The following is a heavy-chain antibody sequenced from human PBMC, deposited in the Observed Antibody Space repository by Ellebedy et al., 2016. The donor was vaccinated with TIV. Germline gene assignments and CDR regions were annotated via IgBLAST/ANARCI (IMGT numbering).Heavy chain of an antibody. D-gene: IGHD5-12*01. CDR2: IRGRDGAT. CDR3: VKGAWLDY. Sequence: PGGSLRLSCAASGFMFRTFDMTWVRQAPGKGLDWVSVIRGRDGATYYADSVKGRFTISKDRSEDTLFLQMNSLKVEDTAVYYCVKGAWLDYWGQGALVTVSS. V-gene: IGHV3-23*01. CDR1: GFMFRTFD. J-gene: IGHJ4*02.